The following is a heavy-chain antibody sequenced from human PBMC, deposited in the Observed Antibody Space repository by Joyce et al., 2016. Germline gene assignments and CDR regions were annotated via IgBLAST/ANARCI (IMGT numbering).Heavy chain of an antibody. J-gene: IGHJ6*02. CDR1: GSTFSTSS. Sequence: QLVESGGGVVKPGGSLRLSCEASGSTFSTSSMSWFRQGPGKGLEWGAACSDTSYYIVHAETVRGRFTVSRDNAKKTLYLQMNSLRAEDSAVFYCARGGISYYYAMDVWGQGTTVTVSS. V-gene: IGHV3-21*01. CDR2: CSDTSYYI. CDR3: ARGGISYYYAMDV. D-gene: IGHD3-16*01.